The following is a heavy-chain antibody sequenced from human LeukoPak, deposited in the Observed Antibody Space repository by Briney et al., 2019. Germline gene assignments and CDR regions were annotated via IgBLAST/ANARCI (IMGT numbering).Heavy chain of an antibody. V-gene: IGHV1-69*05. J-gene: IGHJ4*02. CDR2: IIPIFGTA. CDR1: GGTFSGYA. Sequence: ASVKVSCKASGGTFSGYAISWVRQAPGQGLEWMGRIIPIFGTANYAQKFQGRVTITTDESTSTAYMELSSLRSEDTAVYYCARDLTSLSRVVYYFDYWGQGTLVTVSS. D-gene: IGHD2-15*01. CDR3: ARDLTSLSRVVYYFDY.